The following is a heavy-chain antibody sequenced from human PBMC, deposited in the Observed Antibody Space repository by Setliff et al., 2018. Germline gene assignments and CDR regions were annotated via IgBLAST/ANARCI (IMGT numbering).Heavy chain of an antibody. J-gene: IGHJ4*02. D-gene: IGHD4-17*01. CDR3: ARAGDAATNRKGVFEF. CDR1: GYTFTNYY. CDR2: INPSGGRL. V-gene: IGHV1-46*01. Sequence: ASVKVSCKTSGYTFTNYYIHWVRQTPGQGLEWMGIINPSGGRLSYAEKFQGRVTMTRDTSTSTIYMELASLRSEDTAVYYCARAGDAATNRKGVFEFWGQGTLVTVSS.